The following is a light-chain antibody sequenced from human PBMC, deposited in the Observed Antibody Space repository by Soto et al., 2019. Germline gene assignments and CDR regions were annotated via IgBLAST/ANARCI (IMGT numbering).Light chain of an antibody. CDR1: SSNIGSNS. CDR3: AAWDDSLNGYV. J-gene: IGLJ1*01. Sequence: QSVLTQPPSASGTPGQRVTISCSGSSSNIGSNSVNWYQQLPGTAPKPLIYSNDRRPSGVPDRFFGSKSGTSASLAISGLQSEDEADYYCAAWDDSLNGYVFGTGTKVT. CDR2: SND. V-gene: IGLV1-44*01.